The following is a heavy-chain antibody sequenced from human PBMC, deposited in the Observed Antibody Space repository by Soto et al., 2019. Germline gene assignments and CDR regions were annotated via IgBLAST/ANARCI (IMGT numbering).Heavy chain of an antibody. CDR1: GFIFEDFA. J-gene: IGHJ4*02. D-gene: IGHD3-22*01. CDR3: AKDVGSYYYDTSAYLYDY. V-gene: IGHV3-9*01. CDR2: ISWNSATL. Sequence: PGGSLRLSCVGSGFIFEDFAMNWVRQVPGKGLEWVSGISWNSATLAYADSVKGRFIVSRDNAKNILYLQMNSLRAEDAAVYYCAKDVGSYYYDTSAYLYDYWGQGTLVTVPS.